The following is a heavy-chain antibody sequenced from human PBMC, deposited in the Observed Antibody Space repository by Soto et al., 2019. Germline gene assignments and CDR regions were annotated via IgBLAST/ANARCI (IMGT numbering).Heavy chain of an antibody. Sequence: PGWSLRLACAASGFPFITYAMEWVRQAPGKGLDWVALISYDGNNKYYADSVKGRFTISRDDSKNTLYLEMNSLRPEDTALYYCARPVEPFYYYGMDGWGQGTTVTVSS. CDR1: GFPFITYA. J-gene: IGHJ6*02. CDR2: ISYDGNNK. V-gene: IGHV3-30-3*01. CDR3: ARPVEPFYYYGMDG.